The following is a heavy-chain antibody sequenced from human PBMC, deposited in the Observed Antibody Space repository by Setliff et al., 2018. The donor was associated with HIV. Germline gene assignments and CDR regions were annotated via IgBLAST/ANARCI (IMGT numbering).Heavy chain of an antibody. D-gene: IGHD1-1*01. CDR3: AREKNCNGPFDY. J-gene: IGHJ4*02. Sequence: SETLSLTCAVSGGSITNADYYWSWIRQPPGKGLEWIGYIYYSGNNYYNPSLKSRVVISIDTSSNKFALNLNSVTAADTAVYFCAREKNCNGPFDYWGQGKLVTVSS. CDR2: IYYSGNN. V-gene: IGHV4-30-4*08. CDR1: GGSITNADYY.